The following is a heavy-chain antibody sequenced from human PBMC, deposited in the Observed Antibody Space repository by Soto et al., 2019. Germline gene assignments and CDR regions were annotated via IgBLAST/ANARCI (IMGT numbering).Heavy chain of an antibody. CDR3: ARSIVVVTAADY. J-gene: IGHJ4*02. D-gene: IGHD2-21*02. V-gene: IGHV1-3*01. Sequence: ASVKVSCKASGYTFTSYAMHWVRQAPGQRLEWMGWINAGNGNTKYSQKFQGGVTITRDTSASAAYMELSSLRSEDTAVYYCARSIVVVTAADYWGQGTLVTVSS. CDR1: GYTFTSYA. CDR2: INAGNGNT.